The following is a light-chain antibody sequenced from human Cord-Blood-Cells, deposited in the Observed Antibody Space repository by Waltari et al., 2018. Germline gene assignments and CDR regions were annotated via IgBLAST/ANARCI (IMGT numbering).Light chain of an antibody. CDR2: EVS. V-gene: IGLV2-23*02. CDR1: SSDVGSYNL. Sequence: QSALTQPASVSGSPGQSITISCTGTSSDVGSYNLVSCYQQPPGKAPKLMIYEVSKRPSGVSNRCSGSKSGNTASLTSAGLQAEDEADYYCCSYAGSKWVFGGGTKLTVL. J-gene: IGLJ3*02. CDR3: CSYAGSKWV.